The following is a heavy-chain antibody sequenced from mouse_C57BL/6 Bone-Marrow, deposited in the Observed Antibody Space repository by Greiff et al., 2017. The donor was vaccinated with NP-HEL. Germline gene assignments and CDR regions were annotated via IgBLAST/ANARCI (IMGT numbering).Heavy chain of an antibody. CDR3: ASTPFYYYGSKGNYAMDY. D-gene: IGHD1-1*01. Sequence: EVQLVESGGDLVKPGGSLKLSCAASGFTFSSYGMSWVRQTQDKRLEWVATISSGGSYTYYPDSVKGRFTISRDNAKNTLYMQMSSLKSEDTAMYYCASTPFYYYGSKGNYAMDYWGQGTSVTVSS. J-gene: IGHJ4*01. V-gene: IGHV5-6*01. CDR2: ISSGGSYT. CDR1: GFTFSSYG.